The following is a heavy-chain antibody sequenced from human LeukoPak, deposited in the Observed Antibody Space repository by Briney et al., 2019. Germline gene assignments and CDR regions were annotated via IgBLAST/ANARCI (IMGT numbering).Heavy chain of an antibody. J-gene: IGHJ5*02. D-gene: IGHD3-22*01. V-gene: IGHV4-34*01. Sequence: SETLSLTCAVYGGSFSGYYWSWIRQPPGKGLEWIGEINHSGSTNYNPPLKSRVTISVDTSKNQFSLKLSSVTAADTAVYCCARYYYDSSGRFDPWGQGTLVTVSS. CDR2: INHSGST. CDR1: GGSFSGYY. CDR3: ARYYYDSSGRFDP.